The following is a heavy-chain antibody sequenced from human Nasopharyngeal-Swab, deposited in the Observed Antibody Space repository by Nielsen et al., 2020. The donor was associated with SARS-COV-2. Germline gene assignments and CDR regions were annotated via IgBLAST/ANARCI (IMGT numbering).Heavy chain of an antibody. J-gene: IGHJ4*02. CDR3: ARGFGSGRH. D-gene: IGHD3-10*01. V-gene: IGHV3-21*01. CDR2: ISHTGSDI. Sequence: GESLKISCVGSGFIFSTYNLNWVLQAPGKGLEWVSSISHTGSDIYYADSVKGRFTISRDNAKNSVYLQMNSLRAEDTAVYYCARGFGSGRHWGQGTLVTVSS. CDR1: GFIFSTYN.